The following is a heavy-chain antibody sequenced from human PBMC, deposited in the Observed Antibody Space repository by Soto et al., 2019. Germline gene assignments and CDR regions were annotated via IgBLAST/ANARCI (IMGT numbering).Heavy chain of an antibody. V-gene: IGHV3-23*01. Sequence: EVQLLESGGNLVQPGGSLRLSCAASGFTFSSYAMSWVRQAPGKGLEWVSLITNGGDSTYYADSVKGRFTISRDNSKNTLSLQMNSLRADDTALYYCAKGREYCSGTSCANPVYYMDVWGKGTTVTVSS. CDR1: GFTFSSYA. J-gene: IGHJ6*03. CDR2: ITNGGDST. CDR3: AKGREYCSGTSCANPVYYMDV. D-gene: IGHD2-2*01.